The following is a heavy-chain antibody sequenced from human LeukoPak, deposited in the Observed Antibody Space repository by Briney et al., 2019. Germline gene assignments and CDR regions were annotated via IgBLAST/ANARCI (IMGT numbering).Heavy chain of an antibody. J-gene: IGHJ3*02. CDR1: GGSISSYY. CDR2: IYYSGST. Sequence: SETLSLTCTVSGGSISSYYWSWIRQPPGRGLEWIGYIYYSGSTNYNPSLKSRVTISVDTSKNQFSLKLSSVTAADTAVYYCARGSPLAQGDIWGQGTMVTVSS. CDR3: ARGSPLAQGDI. V-gene: IGHV4-59*12.